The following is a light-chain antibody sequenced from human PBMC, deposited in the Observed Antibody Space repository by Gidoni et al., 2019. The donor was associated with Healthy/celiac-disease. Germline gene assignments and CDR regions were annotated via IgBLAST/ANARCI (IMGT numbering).Light chain of an antibody. CDR1: KLGDKY. CDR2: QDS. CDR3: QAWDSSTVV. Sequence: YELTQPPSVSVYPGQTASITCSGDKLGDKYACWYQQKPGQSPVLVIYQDSKRPSGLPERFSGSNSGNTATLTISGTQAMDEADYYCQAWDSSTVVFGGGTKLTVL. J-gene: IGLJ2*01. V-gene: IGLV3-1*01.